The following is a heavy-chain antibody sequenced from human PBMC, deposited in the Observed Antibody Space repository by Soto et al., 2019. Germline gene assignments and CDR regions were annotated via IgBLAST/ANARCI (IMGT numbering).Heavy chain of an antibody. CDR1: GFTFSSYA. V-gene: IGHV3-30-3*01. CDR2: ISYDGSNK. D-gene: IGHD3-22*01. J-gene: IGHJ2*01. CDR3: ARPSRYYDSSIKFPDWYFDL. Sequence: QVQLVESGGGVVQPGRSLRLSCAASGFTFSSYAMHWVRQAPGKGLEWVAVISYDGSNKYYADSVKGRFTISRDNSKNTLELQMSNRSADDTAVYYCARPSRYYDSSIKFPDWYFDLWGRGTLVTVSS.